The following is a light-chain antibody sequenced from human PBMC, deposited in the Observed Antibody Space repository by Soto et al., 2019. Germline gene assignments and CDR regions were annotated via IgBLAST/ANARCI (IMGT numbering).Light chain of an antibody. J-gene: IGLJ1*01. CDR3: SSYAGSNIYV. V-gene: IGLV2-14*01. CDR1: SGDVGGYYY. CDR2: EVS. Sequence: QSALTQPASVSGSPGQSITISCTGTSGDVGGYYYVSWYQQLPGKAPKLMISEVSNRPSGVSNRFSGSKSGNTASLTISGLQAEDEADYYCSSYAGSNIYVFGTGTKV.